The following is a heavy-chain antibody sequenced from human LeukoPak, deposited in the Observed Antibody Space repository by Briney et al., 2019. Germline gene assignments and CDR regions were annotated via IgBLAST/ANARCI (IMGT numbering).Heavy chain of an antibody. Sequence: GGSLRLSCTASGFPFIEYSMNWVRQAPGKGLEWISYIGIDSGNTKYADSVRGRFTISADKAKNSLYLQMNSLRAEDTAVYYCAKVGTTVRTDYFDYWGQGTLVTVSS. D-gene: IGHD4-17*01. J-gene: IGHJ4*02. V-gene: IGHV3-48*01. CDR3: AKVGTTVRTDYFDY. CDR2: IGIDSGNT. CDR1: GFPFIEYS.